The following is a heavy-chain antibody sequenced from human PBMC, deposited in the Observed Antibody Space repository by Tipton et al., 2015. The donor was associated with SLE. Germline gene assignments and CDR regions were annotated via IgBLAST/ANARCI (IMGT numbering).Heavy chain of an antibody. D-gene: IGHD4-17*01. J-gene: IGHJ3*02. V-gene: IGHV1-18*01. CDR1: GFTFSSYW. CDR3: ARGRGDYVDAFDI. CDR2: ISAYNGNT. Sequence: SCAASGFTFSSYWMSWVRQAPGKGLEWMGWISAYNGNTNYAQKLQGRVTMTTDTSTSTAYMELRSLRSDDTAVYYCARGRGDYVDAFDIWGQGTMVTVSS.